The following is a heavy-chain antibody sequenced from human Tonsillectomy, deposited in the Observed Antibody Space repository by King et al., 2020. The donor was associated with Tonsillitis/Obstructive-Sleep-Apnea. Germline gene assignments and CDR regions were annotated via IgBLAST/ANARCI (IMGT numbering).Heavy chain of an antibody. CDR2: IKSKREGGTT. V-gene: IGHV3-15*01. Sequence: VQLVESGGGLVKPGGSLRLSCAASGSTFTNAWMSWVRQAPGKGLEWVGRIKSKREGGTTDYVAPVKGRFTISRDDSKYTVYLEMHSLKTEDTAVYYFTTDPRYWGQGTLVPVSS. J-gene: IGHJ4*02. CDR1: GSTFTNAW. CDR3: TTDPRY.